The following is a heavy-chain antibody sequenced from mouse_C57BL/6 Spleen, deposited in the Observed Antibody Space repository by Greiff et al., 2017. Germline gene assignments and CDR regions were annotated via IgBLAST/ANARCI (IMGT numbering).Heavy chain of an antibody. CDR2: IYPSDSET. CDR1: GYTFTSYW. Sequence: QVQLQQSGAELVRPGSSVKLSCKASGYTFTSYWMAWVKQRPGQGLEWIGNIYPSDSETHYNQKFKDKATLTVDKSSSTAYMQHSSLTSEDSAVYYCAILITTVGYYLDDWGQGTTLTVSS. V-gene: IGHV1-61*01. D-gene: IGHD1-1*01. J-gene: IGHJ2*01. CDR3: AILITTVGYYLDD.